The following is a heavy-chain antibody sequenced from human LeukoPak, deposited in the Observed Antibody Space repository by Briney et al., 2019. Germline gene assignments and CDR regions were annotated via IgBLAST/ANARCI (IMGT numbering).Heavy chain of an antibody. V-gene: IGHV4-59*01. CDR2: IYDSGTT. Sequence: SETLSLTRTVSGGSISSYYWSWIRQPPGKGLEWIGYIYDSGTTNYNPSLKSRVTVSVDTSKNQFSLKLSSVTAADTAVYYCARDPGGYFFDYWGQGTLVTVSS. D-gene: IGHD3-10*01. CDR3: ARDPGGYFFDY. J-gene: IGHJ4*02. CDR1: GGSISSYY.